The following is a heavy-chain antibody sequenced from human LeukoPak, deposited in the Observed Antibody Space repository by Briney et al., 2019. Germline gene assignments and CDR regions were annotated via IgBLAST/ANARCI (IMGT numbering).Heavy chain of an antibody. CDR1: GGSISSYY. V-gene: IGHV4-59*01. J-gene: IGHJ6*03. Sequence: PSETLSLTCTVSGGSISSYYWSWIRQPPGKGLEWLGYIYYSGSTNYNPSLKSRVTISVDTSKNQFSLKLSSVTAADTAVYYCARAYDFWSGYRSEYYYYMDVWGKGTTVTVSS. CDR2: IYYSGST. CDR3: ARAYDFWSGYRSEYYYYMDV. D-gene: IGHD3-3*01.